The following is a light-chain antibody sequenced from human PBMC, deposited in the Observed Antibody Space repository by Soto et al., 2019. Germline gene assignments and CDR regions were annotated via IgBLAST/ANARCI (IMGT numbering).Light chain of an antibody. CDR3: QSYDSSLSALWV. Sequence: QSVLTQPPSVSGPPGQRVTISCTGSSSNIGAGYDVHWYQQLPGTAPKLLIYGNSNRPSGAPDRFSGSKSGTSASLAITGLQAEDEADYYCQSYDSSLSALWVFGTGTKVTVL. CDR1: SSNIGAGYD. V-gene: IGLV1-40*01. J-gene: IGLJ1*01. CDR2: GNS.